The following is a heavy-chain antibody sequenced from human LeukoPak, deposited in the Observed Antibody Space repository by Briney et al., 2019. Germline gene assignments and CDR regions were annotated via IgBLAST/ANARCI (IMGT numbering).Heavy chain of an antibody. CDR3: ARSFTMVRGVNALNY. CDR2: ISYDGSNK. V-gene: IGHV3-30-3*01. Sequence: PGRSLRLSCAASGFTFSSYAMHWVRQAPGKGLEWVAVISYDGSNKYYADSVKGRFTISRDNSKNTLYLQMNSLRAEDTAVYYCARSFTMVRGVNALNYWGQGTLVTVSS. CDR1: GFTFSSYA. D-gene: IGHD3-10*01. J-gene: IGHJ4*02.